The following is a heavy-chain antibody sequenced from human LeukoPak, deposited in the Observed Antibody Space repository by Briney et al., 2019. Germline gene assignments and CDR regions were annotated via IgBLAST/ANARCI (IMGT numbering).Heavy chain of an antibody. CDR2: IYYSGST. CDR1: GGSTSSYY. D-gene: IGHD3-22*01. CDR3: ALYDSRRGGSIDY. Sequence: PSETLSLTCTVSGGSTSSYYWSWIRQPPGKGLEWIGYIYYSGSTNYNPSLKSRVTISVDTSKNQFSLKLSSVTAADTAVYYCALYDSRRGGSIDYWGQGTLVTVSS. V-gene: IGHV4-59*01. J-gene: IGHJ4*02.